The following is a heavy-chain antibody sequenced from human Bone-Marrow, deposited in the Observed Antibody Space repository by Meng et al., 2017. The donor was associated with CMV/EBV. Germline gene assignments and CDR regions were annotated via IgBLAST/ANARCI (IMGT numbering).Heavy chain of an antibody. J-gene: IGHJ4*02. D-gene: IGHD2-15*01. Sequence: GESLKISCAASGFTFSSYWMHWVRQAPGKGLVWVSRINSDGSSTSYADSVKGRFTISRDNAKNTLYLQMNSLRAEDTAVYYCARVYCSGGSCPLDYWGQGTLVTVSS. CDR3: ARVYCSGGSCPLDY. V-gene: IGHV3-74*01. CDR2: INSDGSST. CDR1: GFTFSSYW.